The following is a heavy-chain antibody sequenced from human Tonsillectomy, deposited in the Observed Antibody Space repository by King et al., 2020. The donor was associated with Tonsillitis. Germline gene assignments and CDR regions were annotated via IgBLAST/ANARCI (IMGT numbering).Heavy chain of an antibody. CDR2: LNWSGGST. D-gene: IGHD2-15*01. V-gene: IGHV3-20*04. CDR3: AREGAIVVVVAATRAFDI. CDR1: VFTFDDYA. J-gene: IGHJ3*02. Sequence: VQLVESGGGLVRPGGSLRLSCAASVFTFDDYAMSWVRQALGKGLEGVSGLNWSGGSTGYADSVKGRFTISRDNAKNSLYLQMNSLRAEDTALYYCAREGAIVVVVAATRAFDIWGQGTMVTVSS.